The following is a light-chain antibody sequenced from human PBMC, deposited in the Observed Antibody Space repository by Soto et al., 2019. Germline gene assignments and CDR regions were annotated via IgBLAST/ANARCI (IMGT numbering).Light chain of an antibody. CDR2: AAS. V-gene: IGKV1-12*01. J-gene: IGKJ5*01. CDR1: QDISNW. CDR3: QQARRFPIT. Sequence: DIQMTKSQSSASASVGDRVTIRCRASQDISNWLAWYQQKPGEAPKFLIYAASNLQSGVPSKLSVSGSGTDFTLTISSLQPEDFAVYYCQQARRFPITFGQGTRREI.